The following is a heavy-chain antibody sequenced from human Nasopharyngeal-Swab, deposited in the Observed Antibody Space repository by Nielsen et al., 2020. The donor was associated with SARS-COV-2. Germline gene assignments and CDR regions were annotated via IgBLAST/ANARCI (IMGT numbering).Heavy chain of an antibody. CDR2: IYYIVST. J-gene: IGHJ6*03. Sequence: SETLSLTCPLSGSSIISISYYWGWILQPPGKGLEWFGRIYYIVSTYYNPSLKSRVTISVDTSKNQFSLKLSSVTAADTAVYYCARERGRGGIWNYYYYYMDDWGKGTTVTVSS. D-gene: IGHD3-10*01. CDR3: ARERGRGGIWNYYYYYMDD. CDR1: GSSIISISYY. V-gene: IGHV4-39*07.